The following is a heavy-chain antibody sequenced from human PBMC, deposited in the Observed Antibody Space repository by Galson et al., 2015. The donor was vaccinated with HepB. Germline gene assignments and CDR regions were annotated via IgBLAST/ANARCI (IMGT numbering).Heavy chain of an antibody. D-gene: IGHD2-2*01. CDR3: ARDGVLVVPAANYYYYYYMDV. CDR2: IWYDGSNK. CDR1: GFTFSSYG. V-gene: IGHV3-33*01. Sequence: SLRLSCAASGFTFSSYGMHWVRQAPGKGLEWVAVIWYDGSNKYYADSVKGRFTISRDNSKNTLYLQMNSLRAEDTAVYYCARDGVLVVPAANYYYYYYMDVWGKGTTVTVSS. J-gene: IGHJ6*03.